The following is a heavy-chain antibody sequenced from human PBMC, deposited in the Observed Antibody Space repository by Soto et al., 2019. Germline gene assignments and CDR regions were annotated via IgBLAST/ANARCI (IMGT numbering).Heavy chain of an antibody. J-gene: IGHJ5*02. D-gene: IGHD4-17*01. CDR2: INPNSGGT. CDR1: GYTFTGYY. V-gene: IGHV1-2*04. Sequence: ASMKVSCKASGYTFTGYYMHWVRQAPGQGLEWMGWINPNSGGTNYAQKFQGWVTMTRDTSISTAYMELSRLRSDDTAVYYCARDLHPTTVTTVANWFDPWGQGTLVTVSS. CDR3: ARDLHPTTVTTVANWFDP.